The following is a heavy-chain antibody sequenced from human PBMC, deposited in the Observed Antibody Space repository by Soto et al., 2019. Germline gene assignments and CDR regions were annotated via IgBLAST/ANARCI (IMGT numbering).Heavy chain of an antibody. D-gene: IGHD1-26*01. Sequence: NPSETLSLTCTVSGGSISSGGYYWSWIRQHPGKGLEWIGYIYYSGSTYYNPSLKSRVTISVDTSKNQFSLKLSSVTAADTAVYYCARDRRDPWSYGGLGHWFDPWGQGTLVTVSS. CDR2: IYYSGST. J-gene: IGHJ5*02. V-gene: IGHV4-31*03. CDR1: GGSISSGGYY. CDR3: ARDRRDPWSYGGLGHWFDP.